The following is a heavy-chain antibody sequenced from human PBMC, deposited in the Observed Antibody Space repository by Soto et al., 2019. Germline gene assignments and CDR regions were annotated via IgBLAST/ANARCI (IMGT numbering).Heavy chain of an antibody. J-gene: IGHJ4*02. V-gene: IGHV2-5*01. D-gene: IGHD6-19*01. CDR3: AHRPGGSGWRYYFDY. Sequence: SCPTLVNPTQTLTLTCSFSGFSLTSTGVGVGWFRQPPGKALEWLGLTYWNDDDRYRSSLRSRLTITKDTSKNQVVLTMTNMDPEDTATYYCAHRPGGSGWRYYFDYWGQGTLVTSPQ. CDR1: GFSLTSTGVG. CDR2: TYWNDDD.